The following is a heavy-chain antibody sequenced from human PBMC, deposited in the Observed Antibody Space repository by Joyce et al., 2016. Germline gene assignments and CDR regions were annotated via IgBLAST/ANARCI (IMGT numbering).Heavy chain of an antibody. CDR3: AKTGDNSDYYGTSVDAFDL. V-gene: IGHV3-30*18. J-gene: IGHJ3*01. CDR2: ISYDGNNQ. CDR1: GFTFSHYA. Sequence: QVQLVESGGGVVQPGRSLRLSCAASGFTFSHYAMHWVRQAPGGGLEWVTVISYDGNNQYYADSVKGLFTISRDNSENTLYLQMNSLSAEDTAVYYCAKTGDNSDYYGTSVDAFDLWGQGTMVTVS. D-gene: IGHD3-22*01.